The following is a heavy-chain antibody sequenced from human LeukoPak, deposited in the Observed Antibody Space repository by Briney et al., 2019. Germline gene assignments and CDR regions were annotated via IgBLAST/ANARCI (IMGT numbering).Heavy chain of an antibody. D-gene: IGHD1-20*01. CDR2: ISAYNGNT. J-gene: IGHJ4*02. V-gene: IGHV1-18*01. CDR1: GYTFTSYG. CDR3: ARNNNWDPSDY. Sequence: ASVKVSCKASGYTFTSYGISCVRQSPGQGLEWRGWISAYNGNTNYAQKLQGRVTITTDTSTRTAYMGLRRLRSDDTAVYYCARNNNWDPSDYWGQGTLVTVSS.